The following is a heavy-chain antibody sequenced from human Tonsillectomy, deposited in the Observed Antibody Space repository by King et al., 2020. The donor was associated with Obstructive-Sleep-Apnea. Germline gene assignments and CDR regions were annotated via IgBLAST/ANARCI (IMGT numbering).Heavy chain of an antibody. Sequence: VQLQESGPGLVKPSQTLSLTCTVSGGSITSGDYYWSWIRQHPGKGLEWIGYIYYSGRTYQNPSLKSRLTISVDTSSNQFSLKLSSVTAADTAVYYCARVSGYCSSSTCYPTDDAFDIWGQGTVVTVSS. CDR1: GGSITSGDYY. D-gene: IGHD2-2*03. CDR3: ARVSGYCSSSTCYPTDDAFDI. CDR2: IYYSGRT. V-gene: IGHV4-31*03. J-gene: IGHJ3*02.